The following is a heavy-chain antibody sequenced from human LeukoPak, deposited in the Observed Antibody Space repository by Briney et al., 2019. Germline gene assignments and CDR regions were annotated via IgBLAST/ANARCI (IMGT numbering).Heavy chain of an antibody. CDR1: EFTFSDYY. CDR2: ISYSGDTI. Sequence: PGGSLRLSCAASEFTFSDYYMSWIRQAPGKGLEWVSYISYSGDTIYYADSVKGRFTVSRDNAKSSLYLQMNSLRAEDTAVYYCARDLNYYYDSSGADYWGQGTLVTVSS. J-gene: IGHJ4*02. D-gene: IGHD3-22*01. CDR3: ARDLNYYYDSSGADY. V-gene: IGHV3-11*04.